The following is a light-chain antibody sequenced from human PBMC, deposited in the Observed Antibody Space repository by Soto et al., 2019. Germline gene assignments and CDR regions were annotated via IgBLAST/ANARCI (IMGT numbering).Light chain of an antibody. J-gene: IGKJ4*01. V-gene: IGKV3-20*01. CDR2: GAS. CDR1: QSVNNNY. CDR3: QQHSRSIT. Sequence: VLTPSPGTLSLSPVERATLSCRASQSVNNNYLAWYQQKPGQSPRLLIYGASIRATAIPDRFSGSGSGTDFTLTISRLEPEDSAVYYCQQHSRSITFGGGTKVDIK.